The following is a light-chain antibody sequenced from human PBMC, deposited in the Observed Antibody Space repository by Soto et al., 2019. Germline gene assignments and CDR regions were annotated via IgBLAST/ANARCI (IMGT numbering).Light chain of an antibody. J-gene: IGLJ3*02. CDR2: DNN. Sequence: QSVMTQPPSVSAAPGQKVTISCSGSSSNIGNNDVSWYQHLPGTAPKLIIYDNNKRLSGIPDRFSGSKSGTSATLDITGLRTGDEADYYCATWDSSLSVGVFGGGTKVTVL. CDR3: ATWDSSLSVGV. V-gene: IGLV1-51*01. CDR1: SSNIGNND.